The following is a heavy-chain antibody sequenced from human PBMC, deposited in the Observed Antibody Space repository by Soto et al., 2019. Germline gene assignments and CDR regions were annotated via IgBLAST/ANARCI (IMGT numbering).Heavy chain of an antibody. V-gene: IGHV1-18*01. J-gene: IGHJ4*02. CDR3: AREDIQDIVVVVVAPEGLGY. CDR1: GYTFTSYG. CDR2: ISGYNGNS. Sequence: QVPLVQSGAEVKKPGASVKVSCKASGYTFTSYGISWVLQAPGQGLEWMGRISGYNGNSNYAQNLQGRVTMTTDTSTSTAYMELRSLRSDDTAVYYCAREDIQDIVVVVVAPEGLGYWGQGTLVTVSS. D-gene: IGHD2-15*01.